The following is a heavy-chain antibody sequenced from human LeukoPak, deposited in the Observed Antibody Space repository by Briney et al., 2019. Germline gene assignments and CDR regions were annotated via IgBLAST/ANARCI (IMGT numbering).Heavy chain of an antibody. J-gene: IGHJ3*02. CDR3: ARLSTWNDGVDAFDI. Sequence: SETLSLTCTVSGDSVTSSIYSWGWIRQSPGKGLEWIGTIYYYGSTNYNPSLKSRITLSVDTSKNQFSLNLSSVTAADTAVFYCARLSTWNDGVDAFDIWGQGTMVTVSS. V-gene: IGHV4-39*07. CDR2: IYYYGST. CDR1: GDSVTSSIYS. D-gene: IGHD1-1*01.